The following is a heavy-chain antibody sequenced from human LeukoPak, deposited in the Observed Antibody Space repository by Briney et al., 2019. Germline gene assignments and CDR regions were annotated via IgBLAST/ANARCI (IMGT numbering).Heavy chain of an antibody. V-gene: IGHV1-8*01. CDR1: GYTFTSYD. Sequence: ASVKVSCKASGYTFTSYDINWVRQATGQGLEWMGWMNPNSGNTGYAQKFQGRVTMTRNTSISTAYMELSSLRSDDTALYYCARAAWVSTSSKYYFDNWGQGTLVTVSS. CDR2: MNPNSGNT. D-gene: IGHD2-21*01. J-gene: IGHJ4*02. CDR3: ARAAWVSTSSKYYFDN.